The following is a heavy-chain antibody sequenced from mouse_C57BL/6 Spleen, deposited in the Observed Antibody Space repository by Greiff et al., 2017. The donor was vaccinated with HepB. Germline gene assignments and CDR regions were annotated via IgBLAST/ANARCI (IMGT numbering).Heavy chain of an antibody. V-gene: IGHV3-6*01. D-gene: IGHD1-1*01. CDR1: GYSITSGYY. Sequence: VQLQQSGPGLVKPSQSLSLPCSVTGYSITSGYYWNWIRQFPGNKLEWMGYISYDGNNNYNPSLKNRISITRDTAKNQFFLKLNSVTTEDTATYYCARDEDITTAWDYFDYWGQGTTLTVSS. CDR3: ARDEDITTAWDYFDY. CDR2: ISYDGNN. J-gene: IGHJ2*01.